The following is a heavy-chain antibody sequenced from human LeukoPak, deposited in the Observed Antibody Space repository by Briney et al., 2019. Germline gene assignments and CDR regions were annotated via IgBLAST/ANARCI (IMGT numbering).Heavy chain of an antibody. CDR3: ARPHCSSTSCYWFYDY. J-gene: IGHJ4*02. CDR2: IYPGDSDT. V-gene: IGHV5-51*01. D-gene: IGHD2-2*01. Sequence: GESLKISCKGSGYSFTGYWIGWVRQMPGKGLEWMGIIYPGDSDTRYSPSFQGQVTISADKSISTAYLQWSSLKASDTAMYYCARPHCSSTSCYWFYDYWGQGTLVTVSS. CDR1: GYSFTGYW.